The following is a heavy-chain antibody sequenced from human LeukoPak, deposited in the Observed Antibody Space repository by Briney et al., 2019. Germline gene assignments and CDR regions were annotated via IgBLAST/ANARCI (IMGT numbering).Heavy chain of an antibody. V-gene: IGHV3-23*01. CDR2: ISASGAAT. CDR1: GFTFSSYA. CDR3: AKDVGGPMFDY. J-gene: IGHJ4*02. Sequence: PGGSLRLSCAASGFTFSSYAMSWVRQAPGKGLEWVSTISASGAATHYADSVKGRFTISRDNSRNTLYLQMNSPRAEDTAVYYCAKDVGGPMFDYWGLGTLVTVSS. D-gene: IGHD3-3*01.